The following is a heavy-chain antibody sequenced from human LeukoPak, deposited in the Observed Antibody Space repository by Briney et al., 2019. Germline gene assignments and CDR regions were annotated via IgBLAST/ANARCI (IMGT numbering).Heavy chain of an antibody. CDR1: GFTLGSYW. CDR2: VNTDGSST. CDR3: AKVVLDYYGSGSFYYFDY. Sequence: GGSLRLSCAVSGFTLGSYWMHWVRQAPGQGLAWVSRVNTDGSSTTYAESVKGRFTISKDNAKNTLYLQMNSLRADDTAVYYCAKVVLDYYGSGSFYYFDYWGQGTLVTVSS. V-gene: IGHV3-74*01. J-gene: IGHJ4*02. D-gene: IGHD3-10*01.